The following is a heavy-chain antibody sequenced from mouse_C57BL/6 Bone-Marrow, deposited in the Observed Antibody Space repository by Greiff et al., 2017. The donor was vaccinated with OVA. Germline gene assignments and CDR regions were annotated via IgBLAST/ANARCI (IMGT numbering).Heavy chain of an antibody. CDR1: GFTFSSYG. J-gene: IGHJ2*01. Sequence: EVKLQESGGDLVKPGGSLKLSCAASGFTFSSYGMSWVRQTPDKRLEWVATISSGGSYTYYPDSVKGRFTISTDNAKNTLYLQKSSLKSEDTAMYYCARQGITTVYWGQGTTLTVSS. V-gene: IGHV5-6*01. CDR3: ARQGITTVY. D-gene: IGHD1-1*01. CDR2: ISSGGSYT.